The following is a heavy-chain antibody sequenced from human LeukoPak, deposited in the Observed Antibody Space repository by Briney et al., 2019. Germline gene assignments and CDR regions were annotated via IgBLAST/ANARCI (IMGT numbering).Heavy chain of an antibody. Sequence: GGSLRLSCVASGFTFSDYWMSWVRQAPGKGREWVANIKQDGSEKYYVDSVKGRITISRDNAKNSLYLQMNSLRAEDTAVYYCARAYGRWYPNDYWGQGTLVTVSS. V-gene: IGHV3-7*04. CDR2: IKQDGSEK. J-gene: IGHJ4*02. CDR1: GFTFSDYW. CDR3: ARAYGRWYPNDY. D-gene: IGHD6-13*01.